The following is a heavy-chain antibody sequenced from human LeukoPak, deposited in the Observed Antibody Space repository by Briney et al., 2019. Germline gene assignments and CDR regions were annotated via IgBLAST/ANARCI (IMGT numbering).Heavy chain of an antibody. D-gene: IGHD3-22*01. J-gene: IGHJ4*02. CDR2: MYHSGIT. Sequence: SETLSLTCAVSDYSITSGHHWGWIRRPPGKGLEWIGSMYHSGITYYNPSLKSRVTISVDTSKNQFSLKLSSVTAADTAVYYCARKPYDTSFTDYWGQGTLVTVSS. CDR1: DYSITSGHH. V-gene: IGHV4-38-2*01. CDR3: ARKPYDTSFTDY.